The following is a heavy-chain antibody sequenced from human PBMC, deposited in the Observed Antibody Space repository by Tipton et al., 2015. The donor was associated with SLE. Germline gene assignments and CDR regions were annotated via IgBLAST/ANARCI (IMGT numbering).Heavy chain of an antibody. CDR1: GFTFSSYW. Sequence: GSLRLSCAASGFTFSSYWMHWVRQAPGKGLVWVSRINSDGSSTSYADSVKGRFTISRDNAKNTLYLQMNSLGTEDTAVYYCARISATMGFDFWGQGTLVTVSS. CDR2: INSDGSST. V-gene: IGHV3-74*01. D-gene: IGHD4/OR15-4a*01. CDR3: ARISATMGFDF. J-gene: IGHJ4*02.